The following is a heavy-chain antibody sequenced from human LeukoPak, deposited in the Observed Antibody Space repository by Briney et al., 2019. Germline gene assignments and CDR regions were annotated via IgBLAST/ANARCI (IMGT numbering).Heavy chain of an antibody. V-gene: IGHV3-21*01. Sequence: SGGSLRLSCAASGFSFSSYSMNWVRQAPGKGLEWVSSISSSTSYIYYADSVKGRFTISRDNAKNSLYLQMNGLRAEDTAVYYCARDLGYCSSTSCEFDHWGQGTLVTVSS. CDR2: ISSSTSYI. CDR1: GFSFSSYS. CDR3: ARDLGYCSSTSCEFDH. D-gene: IGHD2-2*01. J-gene: IGHJ4*02.